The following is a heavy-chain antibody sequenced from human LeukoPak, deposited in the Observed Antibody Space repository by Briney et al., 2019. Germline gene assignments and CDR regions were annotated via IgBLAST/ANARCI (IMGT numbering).Heavy chain of an antibody. CDR3: ARERQLERLAFGKEGSAFDY. D-gene: IGHD1-1*01. V-gene: IGHV3-21*01. CDR2: ISSSSSYI. Sequence: GGSLRLSCAASGFTFSTYNMNWVRQAPGKGLEWVSSISSSSSYIYYAASVKGRFTVSRDNAKNSLYLQMNRLRAEDTAVYYCARERQLERLAFGKEGSAFDYWGQGTLVTVSS. CDR1: GFTFSTYN. J-gene: IGHJ4*02.